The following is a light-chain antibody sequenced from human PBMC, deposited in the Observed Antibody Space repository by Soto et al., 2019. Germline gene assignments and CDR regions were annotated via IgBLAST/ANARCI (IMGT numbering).Light chain of an antibody. J-gene: IGKJ4*01. CDR2: AAS. V-gene: IGKV1-6*02. CDR3: LQDYTYPLT. CDR1: QFNRND. Sequence: ATQMTQSPSSLSASVGDRVTITCRASQFNRNDLGWYQQKPGKAAKLLIFAASKLQSGVPSRFSGSGSGTDFTLTISSLQPEDFATYYCLQDYTYPLTFGGGTRVEIK.